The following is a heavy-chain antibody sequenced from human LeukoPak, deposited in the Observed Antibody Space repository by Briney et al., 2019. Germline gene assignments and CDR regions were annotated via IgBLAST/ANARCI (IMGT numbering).Heavy chain of an antibody. J-gene: IGHJ2*01. V-gene: IGHV4-61*02. CDR1: GGSISSDSYY. Sequence: SQTLSLTCTVSGGSISSDSYYWSWLRQPAGRGLEWIGRIYTSGSTNYNPSLKSRVTMSVDTSKNQFSLKLSSVTAADTAVYYCARTPGYFDLWGRGTLVTVSS. CDR3: ARTPGYFDL. CDR2: IYTSGST.